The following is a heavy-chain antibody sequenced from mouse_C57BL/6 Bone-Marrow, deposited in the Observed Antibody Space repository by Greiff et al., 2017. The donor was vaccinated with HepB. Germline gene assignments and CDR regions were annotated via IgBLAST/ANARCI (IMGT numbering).Heavy chain of an antibody. CDR1: GFTFSDYY. Sequence: EVKLMESEGGLVQPGSSMKLSCTASGFTFSDYYMAWVRQVPEKGLEWVANINYDGSSTYYLDSLKSRFIISRDNAKNILYLQMSSLKSEDTATYYCAREANWDVYFDVWGTGTTVTVSS. V-gene: IGHV5-16*01. CDR3: AREANWDVYFDV. CDR2: INYDGSST. J-gene: IGHJ1*03. D-gene: IGHD4-1*01.